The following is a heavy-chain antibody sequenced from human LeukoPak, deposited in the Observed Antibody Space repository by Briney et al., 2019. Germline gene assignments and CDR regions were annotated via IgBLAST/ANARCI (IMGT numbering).Heavy chain of an antibody. CDR1: GYSISSGYY. Sequence: SETLSLTCAVSGYSISSGYYWCWIRQPPGKGLEGIGSIYHSGSTYYNPSLKRRATIAVDTSNNQFSLKLSSGTAADTAVYYCARVTYGSGSYYVYYYYYYGMDVWGKGTTVTVSS. D-gene: IGHD3-10*01. CDR2: IYHSGST. V-gene: IGHV4-38-2*01. CDR3: ARVTYGSGSYYVYYYYYYGMDV. J-gene: IGHJ6*04.